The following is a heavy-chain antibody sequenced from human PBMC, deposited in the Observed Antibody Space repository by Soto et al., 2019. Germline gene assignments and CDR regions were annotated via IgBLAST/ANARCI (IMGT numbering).Heavy chain of an antibody. CDR1: GFSFSSYG. D-gene: IGHD6-6*01. CDR3: AKDRRQLSALDM. J-gene: IGHJ3*02. V-gene: IGHV3-30*18. Sequence: LRLSCAASGFSFSSYGMHWVRQAPGRGLEWVTVISNDGNRKYYGESVKGRFSVSRDNDKDTLYLQMNGLRPEDTGVYYCAKDRRQLSALDMWGQGTTVTVSS. CDR2: ISNDGNRK.